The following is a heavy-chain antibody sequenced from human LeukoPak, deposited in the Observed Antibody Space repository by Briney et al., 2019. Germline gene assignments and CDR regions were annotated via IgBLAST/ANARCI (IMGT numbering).Heavy chain of an antibody. J-gene: IGHJ4*02. V-gene: IGHV3-23*01. D-gene: IGHD2-15*01. CDR2: ICGGGDTT. CDR3: AKGRGGSCYSGLDS. Sequence: GGSLRLSCAASGFTFSIYAMSWVRLAPGKGLEWVSSICGGGDTTYYADSVKGRFTISRDTSKNTLYLQMDGLRAEDMATYYCAKGRGGSCYSGLDSWGQGTLVTVSS. CDR1: GFTFSIYA.